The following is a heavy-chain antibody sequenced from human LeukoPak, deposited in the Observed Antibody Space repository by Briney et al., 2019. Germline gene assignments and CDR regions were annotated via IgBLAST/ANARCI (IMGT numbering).Heavy chain of an antibody. CDR2: MNPNSGNT. J-gene: IGHJ2*01. Sequence: GASVKVSCKASGYTFTSYDINWVRQATGQGLEWMGWMNPNSGNTGYAQKFQGRVTMTRNTSISTAYMELSSLRSEDTAVYYCARGHSSGWSSYWYFDLWGRGTLVTVSS. CDR3: ARGHSSGWSSYWYFDL. V-gene: IGHV1-8*01. D-gene: IGHD6-19*01. CDR1: GYTFTSYD.